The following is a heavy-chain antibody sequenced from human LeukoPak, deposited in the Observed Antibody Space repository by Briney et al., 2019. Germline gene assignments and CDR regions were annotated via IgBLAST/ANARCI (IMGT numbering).Heavy chain of an antibody. Sequence: GASVKVSCKASGGTFSSYAISWVRQAPGQGLEWMGRIIPILGIANYAQKFQGRVTITADKSTSTAYMELSSLRSEDTAVYYCARDPLYYYDSSSSGHVPQPNWLDPWGQGTLVTVSS. CDR1: GGTFSSYA. CDR3: ARDPLYYYDSSSSGHVPQPNWLDP. D-gene: IGHD3-22*01. J-gene: IGHJ5*02. CDR2: IIPILGIA. V-gene: IGHV1-69*04.